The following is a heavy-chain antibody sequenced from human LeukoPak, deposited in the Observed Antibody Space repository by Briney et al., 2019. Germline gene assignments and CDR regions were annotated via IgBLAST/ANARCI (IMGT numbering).Heavy chain of an antibody. D-gene: IGHD3-3*01. V-gene: IGHV4-39*01. CDR2: IYYGANT. Sequence: SETLSLTCTVSGGSISSSLYCWGWVRQPPGKGLEWVGSIYYGANTYYNPSLKSRLTISVDTPKNQVSLKLRSVTAADTALYFCAGGQTLDWLSNYFDSWGQGSLVIVSS. CDR1: GGSISSSLYC. J-gene: IGHJ4*02. CDR3: AGGQTLDWLSNYFDS.